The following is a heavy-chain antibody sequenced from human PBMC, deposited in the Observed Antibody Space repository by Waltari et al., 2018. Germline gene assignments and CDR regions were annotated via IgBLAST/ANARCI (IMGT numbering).Heavy chain of an antibody. V-gene: IGHV1-24*01. CDR2: FDPEDCGT. J-gene: IGHJ4*02. CDR3: ATESEKGIFDY. CDR1: GYALTELS. Sequence: QVQLVQSGAEVKKPGASVKVSCQVSGYALTELSRHWGGRAPGKGLEGMGGFDPEDCGTSNAPECQGGVTLTQDTPTDTAYMELSSLRSEDTAVYYCATESEKGIFDYWGQATLVTVSS.